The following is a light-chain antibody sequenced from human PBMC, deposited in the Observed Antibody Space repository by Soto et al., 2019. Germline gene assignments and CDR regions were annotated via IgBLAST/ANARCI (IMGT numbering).Light chain of an antibody. Sequence: QSVLTQPASVSGSPGQSITISCTGTSSDVGGYNYVSWXRQHAGKAPKLMIYEVSNRPSGVSNRFSGSKSGNTASLTISGLQAEDEADYYCSSYTSSSTLVFGTGNKVTVL. V-gene: IGLV2-14*01. CDR1: SSDVGGYNY. CDR3: SSYTSSSTLV. J-gene: IGLJ1*01. CDR2: EVS.